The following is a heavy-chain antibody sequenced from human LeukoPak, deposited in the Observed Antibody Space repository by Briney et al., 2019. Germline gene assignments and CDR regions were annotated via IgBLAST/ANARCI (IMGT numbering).Heavy chain of an antibody. J-gene: IGHJ5*02. Sequence: GGSLRLSCAASGFTFTNYNMNWARKAPGKGLEGISYISGGRGTIYYADSVRGRFTVSRDNAKDSLWLQMNNLRVEDTAVYYCASRYGDWLDPWGPGTLVTVSS. D-gene: IGHD4/OR15-4a*01. CDR2: ISGGRGTI. CDR3: ASRYGDWLDP. CDR1: GFTFTNYN. V-gene: IGHV3-48*01.